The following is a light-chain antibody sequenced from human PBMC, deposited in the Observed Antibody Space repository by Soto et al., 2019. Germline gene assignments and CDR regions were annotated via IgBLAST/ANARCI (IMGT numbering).Light chain of an antibody. CDR3: QQYGSSPALT. V-gene: IGKV3-20*01. J-gene: IGKJ4*01. CDR2: GAS. CDR1: QSVSSSY. Sequence: EIGLTQSPGTLSLSPGERAPLSCRASQSVSSSYLAWYQQKPGQAPRLLIYGASSRATGIPDRFSGSGSGTDFTLTISRLEPEDFAVYYCQQYGSSPALTFGGGTKVDI.